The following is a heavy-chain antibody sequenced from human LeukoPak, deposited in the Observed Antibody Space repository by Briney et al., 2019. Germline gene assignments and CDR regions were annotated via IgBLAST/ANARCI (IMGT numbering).Heavy chain of an antibody. J-gene: IGHJ4*02. V-gene: IGHV4-59*01. CDR3: ARGPGSPSGDNYGRPLDY. Sequence: SESLSLTCTVSGGSITNYYWSWIRQPPGKGLEYVGYIYYSGNTNYNPSLNSRVTISVDTSKKQFSLKLNSVTAADTAVYYCARGPGSPSGDNYGRPLDYWGQGTLVTVSS. CDR1: GGSITNYY. D-gene: IGHD5-18*01. CDR2: IYYSGNT.